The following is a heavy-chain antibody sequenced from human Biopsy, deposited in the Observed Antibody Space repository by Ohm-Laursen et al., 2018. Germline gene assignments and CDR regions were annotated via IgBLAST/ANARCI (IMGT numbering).Heavy chain of an antibody. Sequence: GTLSLTCTVSGDSITSYFWNWIRQAPGKGLEWIGNIYYRGNTNYSPSLKSRATISLDSSKNQFSLNLNSVTATDTAVYYCARRLPLRGFAFDVWGQGTTVTVSS. J-gene: IGHJ3*01. D-gene: IGHD3-10*01. V-gene: IGHV4-59*08. CDR2: IYYRGNT. CDR3: ARRLPLRGFAFDV. CDR1: GDSITSYF.